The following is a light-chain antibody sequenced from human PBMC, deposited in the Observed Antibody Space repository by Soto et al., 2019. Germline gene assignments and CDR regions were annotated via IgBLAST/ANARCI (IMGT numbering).Light chain of an antibody. CDR1: QSVSSSY. CDR3: QRYGSSSLT. CDR2: GAS. J-gene: IGKJ3*01. Sequence: EIVLTQSPGTLSLSPGERATLSCMASQSVSSSYLAWYQQKPGQAPRLLIYGASSRATGIPDRFSGSGSGTDFTLTISRLEPEDFAVYYCQRYGSSSLTFGPGTKVDIK. V-gene: IGKV3-20*01.